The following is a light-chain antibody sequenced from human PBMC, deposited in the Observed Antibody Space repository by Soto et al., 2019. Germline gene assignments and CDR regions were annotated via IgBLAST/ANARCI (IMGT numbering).Light chain of an antibody. CDR2: SNN. CDR1: SSNIGSNT. CDR3: AAWDDSLNGHVV. V-gene: IGLV1-44*01. J-gene: IGLJ2*01. Sequence: QSVLTQPPSVSGTPGQRVTISCSGSSSNIGSNTVNWYQQLPGTAPKLLIYSNNQRPSGVPDRFSGSRSGTSASLAISGLQSEDEADYHCAAWDDSLNGHVVFGGGTKLTVL.